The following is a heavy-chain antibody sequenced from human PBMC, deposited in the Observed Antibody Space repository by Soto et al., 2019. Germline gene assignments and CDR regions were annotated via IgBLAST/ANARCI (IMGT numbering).Heavy chain of an antibody. D-gene: IGHD6-13*01. J-gene: IGHJ4*02. Sequence: GGSLRLSCAASGFTFSSYSMNWVRQAPGKGLEWVSYISSSSSTIYYADSVKGRFTISRDNAKNSLYLQMNSLRAEDTAVYYCASRPGIAAAGTSRDYWGQGTLVTVSS. CDR3: ASRPGIAAAGTSRDY. CDR1: GFTFSSYS. V-gene: IGHV3-48*04. CDR2: ISSSSSTI.